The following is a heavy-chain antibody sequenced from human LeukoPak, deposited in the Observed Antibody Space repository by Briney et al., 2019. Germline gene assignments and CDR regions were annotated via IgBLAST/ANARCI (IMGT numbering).Heavy chain of an antibody. CDR2: IYPGDSDT. J-gene: IGHJ3*02. CDR3: ASAVTKSAFDI. CDR1: GFSFSNSW. V-gene: IGHV5-51*01. Sequence: GESLKISCKGSGFSFSNSWIGWVRQMPGKGLEWMGIIYPGDSDTGYSPFFQGQVTISADKSISTAYLQWSSLKASDTAMYYCASAVTKSAFDIWGQGTMVTVSS. D-gene: IGHD1-1*01.